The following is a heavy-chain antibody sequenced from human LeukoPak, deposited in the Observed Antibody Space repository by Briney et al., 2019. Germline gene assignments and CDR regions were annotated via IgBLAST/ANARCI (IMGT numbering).Heavy chain of an antibody. CDR3: ARGLWSNYGMDV. CDR2: IGTAGGT. V-gene: IGHV3-13*01. J-gene: IGHJ6*02. Sequence: PGGPLRLSSAPSGFTFSSYDMHWVRHATGKGMDCVSAIGTAGGTYYPGSEKGRFTISREDAKNSLYLQMNSLRAGDTAEYYCARGLWSNYGMDVWGQGTTVTVSS. D-gene: IGHD2-21*01. CDR1: GFTFSSYD.